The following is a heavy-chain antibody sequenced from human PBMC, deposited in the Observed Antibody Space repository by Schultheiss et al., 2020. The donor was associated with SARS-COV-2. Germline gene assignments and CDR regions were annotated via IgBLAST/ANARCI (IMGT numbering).Heavy chain of an antibody. CDR3: ARDYDSSGYNFDY. J-gene: IGHJ4*02. Sequence: GESLKISCAASGFTFSDYFMTWIRQAPGKGLEWVSYISSGGSTKYYADSVKGRFTISRDNAKNSLFLQMNSLRAEDTAVYYCARDYDSSGYNFDYWGQGTLVTVSS. CDR2: ISSGGSTK. V-gene: IGHV3-11*01. CDR1: GFTFSDYF. D-gene: IGHD3-22*01.